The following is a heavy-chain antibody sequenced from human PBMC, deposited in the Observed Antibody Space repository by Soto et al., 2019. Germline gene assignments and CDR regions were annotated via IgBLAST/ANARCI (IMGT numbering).Heavy chain of an antibody. J-gene: IGHJ4*02. CDR3: AREDSGGLDY. V-gene: IGHV1-18*01. CDR2: FSSYNGDA. Sequence: ASVKVSCKASGYTFSNYGISWVRQAPGQGLEWMGWFSSYNGDARYAQNLQGRVTMTTDTSTSTAYMELWRLRSDATVGYGCAREDSGGLDYWGQGTRFTVAS. D-gene: IGHD1-26*01. CDR1: GYTFSNYG.